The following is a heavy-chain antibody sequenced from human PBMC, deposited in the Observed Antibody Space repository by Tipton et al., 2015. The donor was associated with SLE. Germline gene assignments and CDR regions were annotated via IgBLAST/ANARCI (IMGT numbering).Heavy chain of an antibody. Sequence: TLSLTCFVSGGSIGSRPYYWSWIRQPPGKGLEWIGHISYSGSTHYNSSLKSRVTMSLDASKNQFSLTVSSVTAADTAVYHCARDAYCSGGSCYGFDSWGPGTPVAVSS. J-gene: IGHJ4*02. CDR1: GGSIGSRPYY. CDR2: ISYSGST. D-gene: IGHD2-15*01. CDR3: ARDAYCSGGSCYGFDS. V-gene: IGHV4-61*01.